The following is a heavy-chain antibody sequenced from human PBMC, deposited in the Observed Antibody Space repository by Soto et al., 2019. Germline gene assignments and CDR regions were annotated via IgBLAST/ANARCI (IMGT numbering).Heavy chain of an antibody. J-gene: IGHJ3*02. Sequence: EVQLVESGGGLVQPGGSLRLSCAASGFTFSSYSINWVRQAPGRGLEWVSYISGSSSDIYYADSVKGRFTISRDNAKNSVYLQMNSLRAEDTAVYYCARDPPVTLPGDASDIWGQGTMVTVSS. CDR1: GFTFSSYS. V-gene: IGHV3-48*01. D-gene: IGHD4-17*01. CDR2: ISGSSSDI. CDR3: ARDPPVTLPGDASDI.